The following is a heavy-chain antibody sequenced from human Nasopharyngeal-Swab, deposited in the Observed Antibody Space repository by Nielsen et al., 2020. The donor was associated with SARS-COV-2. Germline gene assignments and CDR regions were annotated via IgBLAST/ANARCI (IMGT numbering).Heavy chain of an antibody. D-gene: IGHD2-8*02. V-gene: IGHV3-21*01. CDR3: VRASRAWS. CDR1: TFRFSTST. J-gene: IGHJ5*02. Sequence: GESLKISCVASTFRFSTSTMNWVRQAPGKGLEWVSSISSSSSYIDYAESLQGRFTISRDNAEKSLYLQMSSLRAEDTAVYYCVRASRAWSWGQGTLLTVSS. CDR2: ISSSSSYI.